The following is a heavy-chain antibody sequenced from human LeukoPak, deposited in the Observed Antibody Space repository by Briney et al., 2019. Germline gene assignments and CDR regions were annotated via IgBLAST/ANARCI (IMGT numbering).Heavy chain of an antibody. D-gene: IGHD3-16*01. CDR3: VKTMVTFGGIIRADAFDI. Sequence: GGSLRLSCSASGFTFSIYAMHWVRQAPGKGLEYLSGINNNGGTTNYADSVKGRFTISRDNFKNTLYLQMSSLRPEDTAVYYCVKTMVTFGGIIRADAFDIWGQRTMVTVSS. CDR1: GFTFSIYA. CDR2: INNNGGTT. J-gene: IGHJ3*02. V-gene: IGHV3-64D*06.